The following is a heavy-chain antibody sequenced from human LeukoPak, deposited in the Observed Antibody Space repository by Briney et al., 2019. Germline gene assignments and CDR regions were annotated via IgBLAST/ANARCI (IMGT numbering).Heavy chain of an antibody. J-gene: IGHJ4*02. Sequence: ASVKVSCKASGGTFSSYAISWVRQAPGQGLEWMGWISAYNGNTNYAQKLQGRVTMTTDTSTSTAYMELRSLRSDDTAVYYCARLRYFDWLVDYWGQGTLVTVSS. V-gene: IGHV1-18*01. D-gene: IGHD3-9*01. CDR2: ISAYNGNT. CDR3: ARLRYFDWLVDY. CDR1: GGTFSSYA.